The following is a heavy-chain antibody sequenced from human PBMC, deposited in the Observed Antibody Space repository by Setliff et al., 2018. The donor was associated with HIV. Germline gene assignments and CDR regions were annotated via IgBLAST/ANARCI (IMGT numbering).Heavy chain of an antibody. CDR2: INPKSGAT. CDR3: ARKDGVGYCDSNSCYGIGPIDF. Sequence: ASVKVSCKASGYIFTDYYIHWVRQAPGQGLEWMGWINPKSGATNLAQKFQGRVTLTRDTSVTTVYMELTSLRSDDTAVYYCARKDGVGYCDSNSCYGIGPIDFWGQGSLVTVSS. J-gene: IGHJ4*02. V-gene: IGHV1-2*02. D-gene: IGHD2-2*01. CDR1: GYIFTDYY.